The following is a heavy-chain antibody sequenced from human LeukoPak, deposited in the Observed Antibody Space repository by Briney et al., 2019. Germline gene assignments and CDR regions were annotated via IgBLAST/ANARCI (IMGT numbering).Heavy chain of an antibody. Sequence: GGSLRLSCAASGFTFSDYYMSWIRQAPGKGLEWVSYISTTSYYTDYADSVRGRFTISRDNANNLLYLQMNSLRPEDTAVYYCARDWYCSSSICYTDRNWFDPWGQGTLVTVSS. CDR3: ARDWYCSSSICYTDRNWFDP. V-gene: IGHV3-11*05. D-gene: IGHD2-2*02. CDR1: GFTFSDYY. CDR2: ISTTSYYT. J-gene: IGHJ5*02.